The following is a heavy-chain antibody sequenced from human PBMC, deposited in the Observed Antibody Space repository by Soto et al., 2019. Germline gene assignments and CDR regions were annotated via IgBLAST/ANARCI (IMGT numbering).Heavy chain of an antibody. CDR3: ARHLTYCSAGSCYSDFPYYGMDV. D-gene: IGHD2-15*01. CDR1: GGSISSRGYY. CDR2: IYYSGST. Sequence: SETLSLTCTVSGGSISSRGYYWGWIRQPPGKGLEWIGTIYYSGSTYYNPSLKSRVTISVGTSKNQFSLKLSSVTAADTAVYYCARHLTYCSAGSCYSDFPYYGMDVWGQGTTVTVSS. V-gene: IGHV4-39*01. J-gene: IGHJ6*02.